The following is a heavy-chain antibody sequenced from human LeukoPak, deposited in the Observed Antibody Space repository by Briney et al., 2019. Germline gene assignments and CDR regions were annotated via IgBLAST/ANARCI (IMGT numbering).Heavy chain of an antibody. Sequence: PGGSLRLSCEASGFIFSSYEMNWVRQAPGKGLEWVSFISSSGRTMYYADSMKGRFTVSRDNAKNSVYLQMNSLRAEDTAVYYRARDLWYSGSRAPPRAFDIWGQGTMVTVSS. V-gene: IGHV3-48*03. CDR1: GFIFSSYE. J-gene: IGHJ3*02. D-gene: IGHD1-26*01. CDR2: ISSSGRTM. CDR3: ARDLWYSGSRAPPRAFDI.